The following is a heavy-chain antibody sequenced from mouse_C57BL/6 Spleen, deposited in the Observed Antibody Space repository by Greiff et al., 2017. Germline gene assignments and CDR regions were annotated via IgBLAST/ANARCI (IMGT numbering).Heavy chain of an antibody. CDR2: IDPSDSYT. Sequence: QVQLQQPGAELVKPGASVKLSCKASGYTFTSYWMQWVKQRPGQGLEWIGEIDPSDSYTNYNQKFKGKATLTVDTASSKAYMQLSSLTSEDSAIYYCARTDYYGSPLDYWGQGTTLTVSS. J-gene: IGHJ2*01. CDR3: ARTDYYGSPLDY. V-gene: IGHV1-50*01. D-gene: IGHD1-1*01. CDR1: GYTFTSYW.